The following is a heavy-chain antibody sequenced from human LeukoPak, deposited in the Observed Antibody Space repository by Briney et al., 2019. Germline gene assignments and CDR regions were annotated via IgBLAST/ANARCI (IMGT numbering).Heavy chain of an antibody. D-gene: IGHD3/OR15-3a*01. J-gene: IGHJ4*02. CDR3: ARVDAQGYFDY. Sequence: SETLPLTCTVSGGSISSYYWSWTRQPPGKGLEWTGYIYYSGSTNYNPSLKSRVTISVDTSKNQFSLKLSSVTAADTAVYYCARVDAQGYFDYWGQGTLVTVSS. CDR2: IYYSGST. V-gene: IGHV4-59*01. CDR1: GGSISSYY.